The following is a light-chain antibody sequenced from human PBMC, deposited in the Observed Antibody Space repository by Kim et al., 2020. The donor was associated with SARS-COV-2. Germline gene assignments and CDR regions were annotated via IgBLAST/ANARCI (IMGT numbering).Light chain of an antibody. J-gene: IGLJ2*01. CDR3: AAWDDSLNGQVV. Sequence: RVNMSCSGSSSNIGSNTVNWYQQLPGTAPKLLIYSSNQRPSGVPDRFSGSKSGTSASLAISGLQSEDEADYYCAAWDDSLNGQVVFGGGTQLTVL. CDR1: SSNIGSNT. V-gene: IGLV1-44*01. CDR2: SSN.